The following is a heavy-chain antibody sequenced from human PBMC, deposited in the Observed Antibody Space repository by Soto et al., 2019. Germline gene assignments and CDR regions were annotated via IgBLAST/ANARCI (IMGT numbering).Heavy chain of an antibody. J-gene: IGHJ3*02. CDR2: IYYSGST. D-gene: IGHD5-12*01. Sequence: PSETLSLTCTVSGGSISSSSCYWGWIRQPPGKGLEWIGSIYYSGSTYYNPSLKSRVTISVDTSKNQFSLKLSSVTAADPAGYYCASPPQMATYPLRAFDIGGKGKMVTVSS. CDR3: ASPPQMATYPLRAFDI. CDR1: GGSISSSSCY. V-gene: IGHV4-39*01.